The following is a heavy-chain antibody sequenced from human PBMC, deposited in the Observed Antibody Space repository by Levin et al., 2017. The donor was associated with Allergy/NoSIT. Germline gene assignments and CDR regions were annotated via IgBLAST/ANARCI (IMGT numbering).Heavy chain of an antibody. CDR3: AKGSRSNGWSG. V-gene: IGHV3-23*01. D-gene: IGHD6-19*01. Sequence: GGSLRLSCATSGFTFSSYSMTWVRQAPGKGLEWVSIISGDATKIYYADSVKGRFTISRDNSKNTLYLQMNGLRAEDAALYYCAKGSRSNGWSGWGQGTLVTVSS. CDR1: GFTFSSYS. J-gene: IGHJ4*02. CDR2: ISGDATKI.